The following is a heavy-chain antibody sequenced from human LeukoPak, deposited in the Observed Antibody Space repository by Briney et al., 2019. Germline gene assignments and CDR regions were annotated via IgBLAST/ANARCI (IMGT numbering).Heavy chain of an antibody. J-gene: IGHJ3*02. Sequence: GGSLRLSCAASGFTFSSYAMSWVRQAPGKGLEWISYISSSSNTIYYADSVKGRFTISRDNAKNSLYLQLNSLRAEDTAVYYCAREGYGGNSDAFDIWGQGTMVTVFS. CDR2: ISSSSNTI. D-gene: IGHD4-23*01. CDR1: GFTFSSYA. V-gene: IGHV3-48*04. CDR3: AREGYGGNSDAFDI.